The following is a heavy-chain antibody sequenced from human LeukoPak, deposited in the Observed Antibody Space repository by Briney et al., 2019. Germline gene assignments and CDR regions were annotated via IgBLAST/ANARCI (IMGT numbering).Heavy chain of an antibody. V-gene: IGHV3-30-3*01. Sequence: GGSLRLSCAASGFTFSSYAMHWVRRAPGKGLEWVAVMSYDGSNKYYADSVKGRFTISRDNSKNTLYLQMNSLRAEDTAVYYCARDENDILTGMFDYWGQGTLVTVSS. CDR3: ARDENDILTGMFDY. D-gene: IGHD3-9*01. J-gene: IGHJ4*02. CDR2: MSYDGSNK. CDR1: GFTFSSYA.